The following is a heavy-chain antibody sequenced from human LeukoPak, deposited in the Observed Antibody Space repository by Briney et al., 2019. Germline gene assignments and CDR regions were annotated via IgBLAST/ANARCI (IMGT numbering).Heavy chain of an antibody. Sequence: GGSLRLSCAASGFTFSSYSMNWVRRAPGKGLEWVSYISSSSSTIYYADSVKGRFTISRDNAKNSLYLQMNSLRAEDTAVYCCARRPNYYGSGSYHHFDYWGQGTLVTVSS. CDR2: ISSSSSTI. CDR1: GFTFSSYS. CDR3: ARRPNYYGSGSYHHFDY. J-gene: IGHJ4*02. V-gene: IGHV3-48*01. D-gene: IGHD3-10*01.